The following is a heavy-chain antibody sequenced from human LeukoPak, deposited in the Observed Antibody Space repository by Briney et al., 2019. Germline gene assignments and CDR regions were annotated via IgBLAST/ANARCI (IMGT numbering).Heavy chain of an antibody. Sequence: ASVKVSCKASGYTFTSYDINWVRQATGQGLEWMGWMNPNSGNTGYAQKFQGRVTMTKNASITTAYMELSSLTSEDTAVYYCARAPSWTTQSYYYMDVWGKGTTVTVSS. CDR2: MNPNSGNT. CDR3: ARAPSWTTQSYYYMDV. J-gene: IGHJ6*03. D-gene: IGHD3/OR15-3a*01. CDR1: GYTFTSYD. V-gene: IGHV1-8*01.